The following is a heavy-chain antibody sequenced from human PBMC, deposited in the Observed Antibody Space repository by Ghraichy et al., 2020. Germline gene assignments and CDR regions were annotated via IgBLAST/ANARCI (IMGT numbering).Heavy chain of an antibody. CDR2: ISYRSRSI. Sequence: GGSLRLSCVGSGFTFSSYNMHWVRQSPGKGLDWVAYISYRSRSIFYADSVKGRFTISRDNAKNSLSLQMNSLRDEDTAVYYCARASTVVRFYYYAGMDVWGQGTTVTVSS. CDR3: ARASTVVRFYYYAGMDV. J-gene: IGHJ6*02. D-gene: IGHD4-23*01. V-gene: IGHV3-48*02. CDR1: GFTFSSYN.